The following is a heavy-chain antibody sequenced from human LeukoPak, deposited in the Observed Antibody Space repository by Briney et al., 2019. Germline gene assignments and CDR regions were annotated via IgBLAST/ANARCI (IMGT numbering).Heavy chain of an antibody. J-gene: IGHJ4*02. Sequence: GGSLRLSCAASGFTFSSYGMHWVRQAPGKGLEWVALISYDGSNEYYADSVKGRFTIFRDNSKNTLYLQLNSLRGEDTAVYYCAKDGVEKVAVPNFFDYWGQGTLVTVSS. V-gene: IGHV3-30*18. CDR2: ISYDGSNE. CDR1: GFTFSSYG. D-gene: IGHD5-12*01. CDR3: AKDGVEKVAVPNFFDY.